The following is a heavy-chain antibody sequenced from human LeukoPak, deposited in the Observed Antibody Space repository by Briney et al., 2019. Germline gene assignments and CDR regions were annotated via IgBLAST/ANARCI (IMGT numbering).Heavy chain of an antibody. Sequence: ASVKVSCKASGYTFTSYGISWVRQAPGQGLEWMGWISAYNGNTNYAQKLQGRVTMTTDTSTSTAYMELSRLRFDDTAVYYCARAYDSSGYYVLGDYWGQGTLVTVSS. CDR2: ISAYNGNT. CDR1: GYTFTSYG. D-gene: IGHD3-22*01. V-gene: IGHV1-18*01. J-gene: IGHJ4*02. CDR3: ARAYDSSGYYVLGDY.